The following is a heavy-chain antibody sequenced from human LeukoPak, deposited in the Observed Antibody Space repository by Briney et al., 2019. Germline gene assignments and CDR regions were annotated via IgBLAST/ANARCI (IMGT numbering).Heavy chain of an antibody. J-gene: IGHJ2*01. Sequence: PGGSLRLSCAASGFTFSSYNMNWVRQAPGKGLEWVSSISSSSSYIYYADSVKGRFTISRDNAKNSLYLQMNSLRAEDTAVYYCARMQISSSWYLYWYFDLWGRGTLVTVSS. D-gene: IGHD6-13*01. CDR3: ARMQISSSWYLYWYFDL. CDR2: ISSSSSYI. CDR1: GFTFSSYN. V-gene: IGHV3-21*01.